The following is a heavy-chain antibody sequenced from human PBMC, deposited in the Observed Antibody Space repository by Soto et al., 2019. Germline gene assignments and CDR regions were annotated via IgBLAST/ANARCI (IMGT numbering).Heavy chain of an antibody. V-gene: IGHV3-23*01. CDR1: GFTFSSYA. D-gene: IGHD3-10*01. Sequence: GGSLRLSCAASGFTFSSYAMSWVRQAPGKGPEWVSAISGSGGSTYYADSVKGRFTISRDNSKNTLYLQMNSLRAEDTAVYYCAKGATKPRSHGSGSLYYFDYWGQGTLVTVSS. CDR2: ISGSGGST. J-gene: IGHJ4*02. CDR3: AKGATKPRSHGSGSLYYFDY.